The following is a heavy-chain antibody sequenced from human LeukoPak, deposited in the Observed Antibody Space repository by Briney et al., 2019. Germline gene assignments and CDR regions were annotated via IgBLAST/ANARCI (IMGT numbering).Heavy chain of an antibody. CDR1: GYSFINFW. Sequence: GESLKISCEGSGYSFINFWIGWVLQMPGKGLEWMVIIYPGDSDTRYSPSFQGQVTISADKSISTAYLQWSSLKASDTAMYYCARQSRFGELYGYWGQGTLVTVSS. D-gene: IGHD3-10*01. CDR3: ARQSRFGELYGY. J-gene: IGHJ4*02. V-gene: IGHV5-51*01. CDR2: IYPGDSDT.